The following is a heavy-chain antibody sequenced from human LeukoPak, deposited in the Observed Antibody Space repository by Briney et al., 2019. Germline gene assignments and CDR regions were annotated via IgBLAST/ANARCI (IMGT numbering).Heavy chain of an antibody. Sequence: GGSLRLSCTASGFTFGDYAMSWVRQAPGKGLEWVGFIRSKAYGGTTEYAASVKGRLTTSRDDSKSIAYLQMNSLKTEDTAVYYCTRPSSSWTQIFDYWGQGTLVTVSS. CDR3: TRPSSSWTQIFDY. J-gene: IGHJ4*02. CDR1: GFTFGDYA. CDR2: IRSKAYGGTT. V-gene: IGHV3-49*04. D-gene: IGHD6-13*01.